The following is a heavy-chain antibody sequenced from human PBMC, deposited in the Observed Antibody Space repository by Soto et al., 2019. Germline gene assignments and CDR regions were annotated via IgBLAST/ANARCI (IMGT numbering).Heavy chain of an antibody. CDR2: VYYRGSI. CDR3: ARVTFTPNWFDS. D-gene: IGHD3-3*02. V-gene: IGHV4-30-4*01. J-gene: IGHJ5*01. CDR1: GDSISSPDYY. Sequence: SETLSLTCTVSGDSISSPDYYWSWIRQAPGRGLELIGYVYYRGSIYYTPSFESRVAISVDTSKNQFSLRLSSVTAADSAMYFCARVTFTPNWFDSWGQGILVTVSS.